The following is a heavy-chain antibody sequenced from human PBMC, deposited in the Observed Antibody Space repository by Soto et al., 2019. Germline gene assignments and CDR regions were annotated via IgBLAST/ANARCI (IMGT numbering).Heavy chain of an antibody. V-gene: IGHV3-23*01. CDR3: AKSPNYYYYMDG. CDR2: ISTGGGST. CDR1: GFTFSTYG. Sequence: GGSLRLSCAASGFTFSTYGMSWVRQAPGKGLEWVSGISTGGGSTYYGDSVKGRFTISRDNSKNTLFLQMNSLRAEDTAVYYCAKSPNYYYYMDGWGKGTTVTVSS. J-gene: IGHJ6*03.